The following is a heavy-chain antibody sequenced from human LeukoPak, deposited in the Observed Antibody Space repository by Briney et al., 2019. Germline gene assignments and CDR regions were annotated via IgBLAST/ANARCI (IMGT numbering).Heavy chain of an antibody. V-gene: IGHV1-2*02. CDR2: INPNSGGT. CDR1: GYTFTGYY. J-gene: IGHJ6*03. CDR3: AGENILYYYYMDV. D-gene: IGHD2/OR15-2a*01. Sequence: ASVKVSCKASGYTFTGYYMHWVRQAPGQGLEWMGWINPNSGGTNYAQKFQGRVTITADESTSTAYMELSSLRSEDTAVYYCAGENILYYYYMDVWGKGTTVTISS.